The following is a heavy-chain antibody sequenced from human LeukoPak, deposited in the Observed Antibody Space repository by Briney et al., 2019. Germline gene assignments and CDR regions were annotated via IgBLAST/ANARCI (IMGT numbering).Heavy chain of an antibody. D-gene: IGHD6-13*01. CDR3: ARKPRYSSSWYLVSPDSVRRESESFDY. V-gene: IGHV4-34*01. Sequence: SETLSLTCAVYGGSFSGYYWSWIRQPPGKGLEWIGEINHSGSTNYNPSLKSRVTISVDTSKNQFSLKLSSVTAADTAVYYCARKPRYSSSWYLVSPDSVRRESESFDYWGQGTLVTVSS. CDR2: INHSGST. CDR1: GGSFSGYY. J-gene: IGHJ4*02.